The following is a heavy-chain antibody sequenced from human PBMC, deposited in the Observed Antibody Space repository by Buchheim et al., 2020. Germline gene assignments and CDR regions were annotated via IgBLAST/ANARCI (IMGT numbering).Heavy chain of an antibody. CDR3: ARVAMITFGGYYFDY. Sequence: HVQLQESGPGLVKPSETLSLTCTVSGGSISSYYWTWIRQPPGKGLEWIGYIYYSGTTNYNPSLKSRVTISIDTSKKQFSLKLSSVTAADTAVYYCARVAMITFGGYYFDYWGQGTL. V-gene: IGHV4-59*01. CDR1: GGSISSYY. CDR2: IYYSGTT. D-gene: IGHD3-16*01. J-gene: IGHJ4*02.